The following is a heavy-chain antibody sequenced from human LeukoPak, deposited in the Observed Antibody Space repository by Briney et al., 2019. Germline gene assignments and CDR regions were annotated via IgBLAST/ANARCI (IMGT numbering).Heavy chain of an antibody. CDR2: ISSDGSSD. CDR3: ARDQYYDILTGYPDAFDI. V-gene: IGHV3-30*03. Sequence: GGSLRLSCAASGFTFRNYGMHWVRQAPGKGLEWVAHISSDGSSDYYADSVKGRFTISRDNAKNSLYLQMNSLRAEDTAVYYCARDQYYDILTGYPDAFDIWGQGTMVTVSS. J-gene: IGHJ3*02. D-gene: IGHD3-9*01. CDR1: GFTFRNYG.